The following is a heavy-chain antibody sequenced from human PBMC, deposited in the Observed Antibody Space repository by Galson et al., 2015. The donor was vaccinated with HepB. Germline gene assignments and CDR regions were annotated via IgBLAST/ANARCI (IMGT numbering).Heavy chain of an antibody. D-gene: IGHD3-22*01. Sequence: SVKVSCKASGYTFNGYYMHWVRQAPGQGLEWMGWIKPVSGGTNYAQNFQGRVTMTGDTSISTAYMELSRLRSDDTAVYYCARGIFASSGYPHWYFDLWGRGTLVTVSS. J-gene: IGHJ2*01. CDR3: ARGIFASSGYPHWYFDL. CDR1: GYTFNGYY. CDR2: IKPVSGGT. V-gene: IGHV1-2*02.